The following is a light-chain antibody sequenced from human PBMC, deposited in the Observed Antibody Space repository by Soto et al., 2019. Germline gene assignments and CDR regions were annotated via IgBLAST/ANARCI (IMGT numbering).Light chain of an antibody. V-gene: IGLV2-14*01. J-gene: IGLJ1*01. CDR1: SSDVGGYNY. CDR2: EVS. Sequence: QSVLTQPASVSGSPGQSITTSCTGTSSDVGGYNYVSWYQQHPGKAPKLMIYEVSNRPSGVSNRFSGSKSGNTASLTISGLQAEDEADYYCSSYTSSSTLVFGTGTKATV. CDR3: SSYTSSSTLV.